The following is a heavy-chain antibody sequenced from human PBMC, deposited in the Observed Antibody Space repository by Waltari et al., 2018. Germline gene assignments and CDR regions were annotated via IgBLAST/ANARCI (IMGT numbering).Heavy chain of an antibody. D-gene: IGHD6-19*01. CDR2: INGDGGST. CDR3: ASPLPDSSGWDFGY. Sequence: EVQLVESGGGLVQPGGSLRLSCAASGFTFRHSVMHWVRQPPGKGLVWVSRINGDGGSTTYADSVKGRFTISRDNAKNTLYLRMDSLRDDDTAVYYCASPLPDSSGWDFGYWGRGTLVTVSS. J-gene: IGHJ4*02. CDR1: GFTFRHSV. V-gene: IGHV3-74*03.